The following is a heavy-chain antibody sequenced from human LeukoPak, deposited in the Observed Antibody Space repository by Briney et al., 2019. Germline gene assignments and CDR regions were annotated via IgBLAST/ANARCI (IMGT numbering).Heavy chain of an antibody. CDR2: ISGSGVYK. D-gene: IGHD2-8*02. Sequence: GKSLRLSCTVSGFTLSDSDIDWVRQAPGKGLEWVSSISGSGVYKYYTDSVKGRFTISRDNSKNTLYVQMNSLRAEDTAVYYCAKVSCTGGTCSSFDYWGQGTLATVSS. V-gene: IGHV3-23*01. CDR1: GFTLSDSD. CDR3: AKVSCTGGTCSSFDY. J-gene: IGHJ4*02.